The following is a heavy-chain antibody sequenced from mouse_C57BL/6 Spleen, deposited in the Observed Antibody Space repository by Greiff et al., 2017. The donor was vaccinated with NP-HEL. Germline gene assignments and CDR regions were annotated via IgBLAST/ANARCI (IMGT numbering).Heavy chain of an antibody. CDR1: GYSITSGYY. D-gene: IGHD2-3*01. J-gene: IGHJ3*01. CDR3: ANRGDDGYFFFAY. V-gene: IGHV3-6*01. CDR2: ISYDGSN. Sequence: EVHLVESGPGLVKPSQSLSLTCSVTGYSITSGYYWNWIRQFPGNKLEWMGYISYDGSNNYNPSLKNRISITRDTSKNQFFLKLNSVTTEDTATYYCANRGDDGYFFFAYWGQGTLVTVSA.